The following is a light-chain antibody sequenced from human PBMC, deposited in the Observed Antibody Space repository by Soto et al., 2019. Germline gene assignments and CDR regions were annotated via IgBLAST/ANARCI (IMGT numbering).Light chain of an antibody. CDR2: DAS. Sequence: ETVLTQSPTTLYLSPGEGPTLSCRASQSVSKYLAWYQHKPGQAPRLLSYDASNRATGIPARFSGSGSGTDLTLTISSLEHEDFAVYYCKQRSDWPPSFGGATKVELK. V-gene: IGKV3-11*01. CDR3: KQRSDWPPS. J-gene: IGKJ4*01. CDR1: QSVSKY.